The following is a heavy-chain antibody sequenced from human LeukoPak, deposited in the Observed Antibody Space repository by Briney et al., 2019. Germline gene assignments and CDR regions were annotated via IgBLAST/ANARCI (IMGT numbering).Heavy chain of an antibody. V-gene: IGHV3-23*01. CDR3: AKGSGYDTDFDY. D-gene: IGHD5-12*01. J-gene: IGHJ4*02. CDR1: GFTFSTYV. Sequence: PGGSLRLSCAASGFTFSTYVMSWVRQAPGKGLEWVSGISSIGDTTYYADSVKGRFTISRDNSKNTLYLQMTSLRAEDTAVYYCAKGSGYDTDFDYWGQGTLVSVSS. CDR2: ISSIGDTT.